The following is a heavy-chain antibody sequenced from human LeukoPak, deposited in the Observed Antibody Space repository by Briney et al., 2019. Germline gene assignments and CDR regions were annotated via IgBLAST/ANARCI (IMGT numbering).Heavy chain of an antibody. CDR1: GGSISSYY. CDR2: IYYSGST. Sequence: SETLTLTCTVSGGSISSYYWSWIRQPPGKRLEWIGHIYYSGSTNYNPSLKSRVTISVDTSKNQFSLKLSSVTAADTAVYYCASRSSIWSGYQDTLYYFDSWGQGTLVTVSS. V-gene: IGHV4-59*01. CDR3: ASRSSIWSGYQDTLYYFDS. D-gene: IGHD3-3*01. J-gene: IGHJ4*02.